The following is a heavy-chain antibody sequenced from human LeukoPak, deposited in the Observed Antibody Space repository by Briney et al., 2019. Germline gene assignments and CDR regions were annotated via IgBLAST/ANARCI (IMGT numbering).Heavy chain of an antibody. Sequence: SETLSLTCTVSGGSISSYYWSWIRQPPGKGLEWIGYIYYSGSTNYNPSLKSRVTISVDTSKTQFSLKLSSVTAADTAVYYCARGLDYYGSGSYYNYNWFDPWGQGTLVTVSS. CDR1: GGSISSYY. J-gene: IGHJ5*02. D-gene: IGHD3-10*01. CDR2: IYYSGST. V-gene: IGHV4-59*01. CDR3: ARGLDYYGSGSYYNYNWFDP.